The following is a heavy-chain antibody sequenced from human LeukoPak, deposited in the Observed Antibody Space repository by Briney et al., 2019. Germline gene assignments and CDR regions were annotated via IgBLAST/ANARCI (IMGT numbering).Heavy chain of an antibody. Sequence: PGGSLRLSCAASGFTFSSYAMSWVRQAPGKGLEWVSAISGSGGSTYYADSVKGRFTISRDNSKNTLYLEMNSLRAEDTAVYYCARGPGGGNSWYDYWGQGTLVTVSS. CDR1: GFTFSSYA. D-gene: IGHD6-13*01. J-gene: IGHJ4*02. CDR3: ARGPGGGNSWYDY. V-gene: IGHV3-23*01. CDR2: ISGSGGST.